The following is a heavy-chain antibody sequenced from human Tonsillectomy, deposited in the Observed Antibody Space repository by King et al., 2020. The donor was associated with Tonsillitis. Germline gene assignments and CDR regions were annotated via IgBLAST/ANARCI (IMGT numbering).Heavy chain of an antibody. V-gene: IGHV1-8*02. J-gene: IGHJ4*02. CDR2: MNPNSGNA. D-gene: IGHD6-19*01. CDR1: GYTFTNYD. CDR3: ARTAGTDY. Sequence: QVQLVESGAEVKKPGASVKVSCKASGYTFTNYDINWVRQAPGQGLEWMGWMNPNSGNAGYAQKFQDRVTMTRNTSISTAYMELNSLRSEDTAVYYCARTAGTDYWGQGTLVTVSS.